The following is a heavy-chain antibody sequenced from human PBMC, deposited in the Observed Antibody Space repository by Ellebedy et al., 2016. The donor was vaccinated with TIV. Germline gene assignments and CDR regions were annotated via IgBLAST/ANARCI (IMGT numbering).Heavy chain of an antibody. CDR2: ISSSSYI. J-gene: IGHJ4*02. V-gene: IGHV3-21*01. Sequence: GGSLRLXCAASGFTFSSYSMNWVRQAPGKGLEWVSSISSSSYIYYADSVKGRFTISRDNAKNSLYLQMNSLRAEDTAVYYCAKSTVIGYFDYWGQGTLVTVSS. CDR1: GFTFSSYS. CDR3: AKSTVIGYFDY. D-gene: IGHD3-22*01.